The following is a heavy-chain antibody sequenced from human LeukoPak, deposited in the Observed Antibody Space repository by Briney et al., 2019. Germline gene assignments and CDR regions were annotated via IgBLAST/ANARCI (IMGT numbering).Heavy chain of an antibody. CDR1: GGSISSYY. CDR3: ARSGYSGYELAYYFDY. Sequence: SETLSLTCTVSGGSISSYYWSWLRQPPGKGLEWIGYIYYSGSTNYNPSLKSRVTISVDTSKNQFSLKLSSVTAADTAVYYCARSGYSGYELAYYFDYWGQGTLVTVSS. V-gene: IGHV4-59*01. D-gene: IGHD5-12*01. J-gene: IGHJ4*02. CDR2: IYYSGST.